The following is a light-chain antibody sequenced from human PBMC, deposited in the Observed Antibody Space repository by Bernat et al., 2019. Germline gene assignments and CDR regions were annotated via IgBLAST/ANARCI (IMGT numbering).Light chain of an antibody. J-gene: IGKJ5*01. CDR3: QQSYTEVVT. V-gene: IGKV1-39*01. Sequence: DIQLTQSPSSMSASVGDRVTITCRSSQPIDTYLAWDQQRPGKVPKLLGSSASDLRPGVPSRFSAHGSETDFTLTIHSLEPADFSTYFFQQSYTEVVTFGQVTRL. CDR2: SAS. CDR1: QPIDTY.